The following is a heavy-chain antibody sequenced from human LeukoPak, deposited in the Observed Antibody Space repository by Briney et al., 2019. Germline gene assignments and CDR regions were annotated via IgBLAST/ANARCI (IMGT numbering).Heavy chain of an antibody. V-gene: IGHV4-38-2*02. D-gene: IGHD3-10*01. CDR1: GYSISSGYY. J-gene: IGHJ4*02. CDR2: IYHSGST. CDR3: AADLLWFGELLRPFYY. Sequence: SETPSLTCTVSGYSISSGYYWGWIRQPPGKGLEWIGSIYHSGSTYYNPSLKSRVTISVDTSKNQFSLKLSSVTAADTAVYYCAADLLWFGELLRPFYYWGQGTLVTVSS.